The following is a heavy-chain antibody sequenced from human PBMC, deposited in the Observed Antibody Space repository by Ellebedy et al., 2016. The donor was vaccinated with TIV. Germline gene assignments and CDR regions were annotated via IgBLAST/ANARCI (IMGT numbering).Heavy chain of an antibody. CDR2: ISSDGSHI. J-gene: IGHJ4*02. Sequence: GESLKISCAVSGFTLSNYAVYWVRHAPGKGLQWVTFISSDGSHINYADSVKGRFTISRDISKNTMYLQMNSLRAEDTALYLCARGRCSGANCHYFDYWGQGTVVTVSS. CDR3: ARGRCSGANCHYFDY. V-gene: IGHV3-30*04. D-gene: IGHD2-15*01. CDR1: GFTLSNYA.